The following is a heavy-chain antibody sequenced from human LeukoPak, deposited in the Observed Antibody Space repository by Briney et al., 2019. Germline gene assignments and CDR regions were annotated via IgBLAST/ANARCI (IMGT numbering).Heavy chain of an antibody. V-gene: IGHV3-30-3*01. J-gene: IGHJ4*02. D-gene: IGHD6-13*01. CDR3: ARDLQGGSSTWYLDS. CDR1: GFTFSSYA. Sequence: GGSLRLSCAASGFTFSSYAMSWVRQAPGKGLEWVAVISYDGSNKYYADSVKGRFTISRDNAKNSLYLQMNSLRAEDTAVYYCARDLQGGSSTWYLDSWGQGTLVTVSS. CDR2: ISYDGSNK.